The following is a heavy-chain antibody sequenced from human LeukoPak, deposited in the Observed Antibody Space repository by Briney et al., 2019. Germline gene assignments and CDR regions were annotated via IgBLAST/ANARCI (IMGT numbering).Heavy chain of an antibody. CDR3: APWGYDSSGYPFDY. D-gene: IGHD3-22*01. J-gene: IGHJ4*02. CDR2: ISSSGSTI. Sequence: PGGSLRLSCAASGFTFSSYEMNWVRQAPGKGLEWVSYISSSGSTIYYADSVKGRFTISRDNAKNSLYLQMNSLRAKDTAVYYCAPWGYDSSGYPFDYWGQGTLVTVSS. V-gene: IGHV3-48*03. CDR1: GFTFSSYE.